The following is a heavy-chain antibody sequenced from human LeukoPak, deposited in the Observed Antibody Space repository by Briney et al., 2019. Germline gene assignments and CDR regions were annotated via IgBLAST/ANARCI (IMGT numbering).Heavy chain of an antibody. CDR3: ASNLGARNAFDI. CDR1: KFAFSSYA. CDR2: IYSGGST. Sequence: GGSLRLSCAASKFAFSSYAMSWVRQAPGKGLDWVSVIYSGGSTYYADSVKGRFTISRDNSKNTLYLQMNSLRAEDTAVYYCASNLGARNAFDIWGQGTMVTVSS. D-gene: IGHD1-1*01. J-gene: IGHJ3*02. V-gene: IGHV3-53*01.